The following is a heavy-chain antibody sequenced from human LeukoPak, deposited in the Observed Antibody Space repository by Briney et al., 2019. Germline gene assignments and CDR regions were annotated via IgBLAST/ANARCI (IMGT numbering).Heavy chain of an antibody. CDR3: ARKGPNGSGSSNYYYYYMDV. D-gene: IGHD3-10*01. CDR2: IIPIFGTA. J-gene: IGHJ6*03. Sequence: GASVKVSCKASGGTFSSYAISWVRQAPGQGLEWMGGIIPIFGTANYAQKFQGRVTITADESTSTAYMELSSLRSEDTAVYYCARKGPNGSGSSNYYYYYMDVWGKGTTVTVSS. CDR1: GGTFSSYA. V-gene: IGHV1-69*01.